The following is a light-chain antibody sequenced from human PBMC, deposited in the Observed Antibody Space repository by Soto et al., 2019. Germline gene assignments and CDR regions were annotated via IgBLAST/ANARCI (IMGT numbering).Light chain of an antibody. Sequence: QSALTQPASVSGSPGQSVTISCTGTSSDLDGYNLVSWYQHHPGKAPKLMIYDVGNRPSGVSVRFSGSKSGNTASLTISGLQAEDEADYYCSSYSSSSSVFGTGTKVTVL. V-gene: IGLV2-14*03. J-gene: IGLJ1*01. CDR1: SSDLDGYNL. CDR3: SSYSSSSSV. CDR2: DVG.